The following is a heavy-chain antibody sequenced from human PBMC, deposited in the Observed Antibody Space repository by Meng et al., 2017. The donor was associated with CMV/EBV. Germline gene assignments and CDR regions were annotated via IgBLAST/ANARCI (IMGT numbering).Heavy chain of an antibody. Sequence: NARMGVSWIRQPPGKALEWLAHIFSNDEKSYSTSLKSRLTISKDTSKSQVVLTMTNMDPVDTATYYCARNVGEYSYGNYYYYGMDVWGQGTTVTVSS. V-gene: IGHV2-26*01. D-gene: IGHD5-18*01. CDR2: IFSNDEK. J-gene: IGHJ6*02. CDR1: NARMG. CDR3: ARNVGEYSYGNYYYYGMDV.